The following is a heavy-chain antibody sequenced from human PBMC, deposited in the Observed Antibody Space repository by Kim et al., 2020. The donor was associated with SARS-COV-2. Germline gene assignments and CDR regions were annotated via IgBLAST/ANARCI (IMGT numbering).Heavy chain of an antibody. Sequence: SPSFQGQVTISADKSISTAYLQWSSLKASDTAMYYCARQAVAGTNWFDPWGQGTLVTVSS. D-gene: IGHD6-19*01. V-gene: IGHV5-51*01. J-gene: IGHJ5*02. CDR3: ARQAVAGTNWFDP.